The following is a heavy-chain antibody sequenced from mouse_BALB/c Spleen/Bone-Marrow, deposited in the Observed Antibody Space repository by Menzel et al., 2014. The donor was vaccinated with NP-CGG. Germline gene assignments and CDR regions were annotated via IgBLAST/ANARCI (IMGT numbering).Heavy chain of an antibody. Sequence: EVQVVESGGGLVQPGGSRKLSCAASGFTFSDYGMAWVRQAPGKGPEWVAFISNLAYSIYYADTVTGRFTISRENAKNTLYPEISGLRSEDSAMYYRARAGYDGYPWYFDVWGAGTTVTVSS. D-gene: IGHD2-3*01. CDR1: GFTFSDYG. J-gene: IGHJ1*01. V-gene: IGHV5-15*02. CDR2: ISNLAYSI. CDR3: ARAGYDGYPWYFDV.